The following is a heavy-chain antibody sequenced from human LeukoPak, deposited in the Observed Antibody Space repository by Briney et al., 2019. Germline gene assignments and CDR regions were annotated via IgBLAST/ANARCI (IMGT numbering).Heavy chain of an antibody. Sequence: GGSLRLSCAASGFTFSHSGMSWVRQSPGKGLEWVSGISNSGGSTYYANSVKGRFTISRDNSKNTLYLQMNSLRAEDTAVYYCAKEAAMVTYRYFDYWGQGTLVTVSS. J-gene: IGHJ4*02. CDR3: AKEAAMVTYRYFDY. CDR1: GFTFSHSG. V-gene: IGHV3-23*01. CDR2: ISNSGGST. D-gene: IGHD5-18*01.